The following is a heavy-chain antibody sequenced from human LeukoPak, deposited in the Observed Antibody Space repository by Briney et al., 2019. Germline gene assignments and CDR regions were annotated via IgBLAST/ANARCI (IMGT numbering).Heavy chain of an antibody. D-gene: IGHD3-22*01. CDR2: IRSKAYGGTT. J-gene: IGHJ1*01. CDR1: GFTFGDYA. V-gene: IGHV3-49*03. Sequence: GGSLRLSCTDSGFTFGDYAMSWFRQAPGKGLEWVGFIRSKAYGGTTEYAASVKGRFTISRDDSKSIAYLQMNSLKTEDTAVYYCTSSGYRGPEYFQHWGQGTLVTVSS. CDR3: TSSGYRGPEYFQH.